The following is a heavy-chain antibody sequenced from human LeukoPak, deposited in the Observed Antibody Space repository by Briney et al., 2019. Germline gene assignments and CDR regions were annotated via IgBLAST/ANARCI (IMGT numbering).Heavy chain of an antibody. V-gene: IGHV3-23*01. D-gene: IGHD3-10*01. CDR1: GFTFSSCA. CDR2: ISGSGGST. Sequence: WGSLRLSCTASGFTFSSCAMTWVRQAPGKGLQWVSTISGSGGSTYYADSVKGRLTISRDNSKNTLYLQMNSLRAEDTAVYYCAKEYGSGSYSDFDYWGQGTLVTVSS. CDR3: AKEYGSGSYSDFDY. J-gene: IGHJ4*02.